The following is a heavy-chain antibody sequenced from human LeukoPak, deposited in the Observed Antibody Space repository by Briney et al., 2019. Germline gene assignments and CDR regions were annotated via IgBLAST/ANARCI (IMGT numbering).Heavy chain of an antibody. CDR2: ISSSGSTI. V-gene: IGHV3-11*04. Sequence: GRSLRLSCAASGFTFSDYYMSWVRQAPGKGLEWVSYISSSGSTIYYADSVKGRFTISRDNAKNSLYLQMNSLRAEDTAVYYCARNLLRFYPPVYWGQGTLVTVSS. J-gene: IGHJ4*02. CDR3: ARNLLRFYPPVY. CDR1: GFTFSDYY. D-gene: IGHD3-3*01.